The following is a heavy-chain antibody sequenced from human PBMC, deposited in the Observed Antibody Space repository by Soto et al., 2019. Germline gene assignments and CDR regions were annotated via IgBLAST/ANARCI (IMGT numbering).Heavy chain of an antibody. D-gene: IGHD2-21*01. V-gene: IGHV4-30-4*01. CDR3: ARALGRGGAALGY. CDR2: IYYSGST. J-gene: IGHJ4*02. Sequence: SETLSLTCTVYGGYIISGDYYWSWIRQPPGKGLEWIGYIYYSGSTYYNPSLKSRVTISVDTSKNQFSLKLSSVTAADTAVYYCARALGRGGAALGYWGQGTLVTVS. CDR1: GGYIISGDYY.